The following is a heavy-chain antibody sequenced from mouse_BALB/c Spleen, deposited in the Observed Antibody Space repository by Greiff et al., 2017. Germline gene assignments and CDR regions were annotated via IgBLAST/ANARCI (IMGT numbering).Heavy chain of an antibody. CDR1: GFNIKDYY. Sequence: VQLQQSGAELVRSGASVKLSCTASGFNIKDYYMHWVKQRPEQGLEWIGWIDPENGDTEYAPKFQGKATMTADTSSNTAYLQLSSLTSEDTAVYYCNRDDGLDYWGQGTSVTVSS. V-gene: IGHV14-4*02. J-gene: IGHJ4*01. D-gene: IGHD2-14*01. CDR3: NRDDGLDY. CDR2: IDPENGDT.